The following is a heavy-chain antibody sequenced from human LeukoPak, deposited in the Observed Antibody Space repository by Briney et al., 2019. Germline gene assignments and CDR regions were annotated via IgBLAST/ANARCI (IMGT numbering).Heavy chain of an antibody. Sequence: ASVKVSCKASGYTFTGYYMHWVRQAPGQGLEGMGWINPNSGGTNYAQKFQGRVTMTRDTSISTAYMELSRLRSDDTAVYYCTRDSTWFGELLRIWGQGTLVTVSS. CDR3: TRDSTWFGELLRI. CDR2: INPNSGGT. D-gene: IGHD3-10*01. CDR1: GYTFTGYY. V-gene: IGHV1-2*02. J-gene: IGHJ4*02.